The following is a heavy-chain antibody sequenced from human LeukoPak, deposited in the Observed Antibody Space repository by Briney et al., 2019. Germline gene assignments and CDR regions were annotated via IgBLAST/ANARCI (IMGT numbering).Heavy chain of an antibody. CDR1: GYTFTGYY. Sequence: ASVKVSCKPSGYTFTGYYMHWVRPAPRQGLEWLGWINPNNGGTKFPHNFQGRVTMTRDTSISTVYLDRSGLRSDDTAVYYCARAALGTYVIDFWGQGTLVTVSS. CDR2: INPNNGGT. J-gene: IGHJ4*02. V-gene: IGHV1-2*02. CDR3: ARAALGTYVIDF. D-gene: IGHD3-10*02.